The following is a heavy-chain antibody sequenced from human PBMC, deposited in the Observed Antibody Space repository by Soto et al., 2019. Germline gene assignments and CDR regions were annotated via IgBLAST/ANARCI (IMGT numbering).Heavy chain of an antibody. D-gene: IGHD3-10*01. CDR2: IQYSGYS. V-gene: IGHV4-59*08. CDR3: ARHGFGSLHGLVDV. Sequence: QVQLQESGPGLVKPSETLSLTCTVSGGSITNYYCSWFRQTPGKGLEWIGYIQYSGYSAYNLSLKRRVTMSMDTSKTQFSLMLESVTATDTAVYYCARHGFGSLHGLVDVWGHGTTVIVSS. J-gene: IGHJ6*02. CDR1: GGSITNYY.